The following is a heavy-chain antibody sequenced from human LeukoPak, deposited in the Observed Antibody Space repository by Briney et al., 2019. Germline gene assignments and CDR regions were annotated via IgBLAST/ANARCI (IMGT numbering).Heavy chain of an antibody. CDR2: ISSSSSTI. Sequence: GGSLRLSCAASGFTFSSYWMHWVRQAPGKGLEWVSYISSSSSTIYYADSVKGRFTISRDNAKNTLYLQMNSLRAEDTAVYYCARRENYDILTGYYTWFDPWGQGTLVTVSS. J-gene: IGHJ5*02. CDR1: GFTFSSYW. V-gene: IGHV3-48*04. CDR3: ARRENYDILTGYYTWFDP. D-gene: IGHD3-9*01.